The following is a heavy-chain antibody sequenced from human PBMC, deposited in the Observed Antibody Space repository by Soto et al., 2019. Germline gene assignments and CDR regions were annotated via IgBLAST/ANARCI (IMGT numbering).Heavy chain of an antibody. J-gene: IGHJ4*02. Sequence: SETLSLTCTVFNFSISSGYYWGWVRQPPGKGLEWIATIYHTGHTYYNPSLKGRVTISVDTSENQFSLKLRSVTAADTAVYYCAREMAVVVVTAITRYFDYWGQGTLVTVSS. CDR2: IYHTGHT. D-gene: IGHD2-21*02. CDR3: AREMAVVVVTAITRYFDY. CDR1: NFSISSGYY. V-gene: IGHV4-38-2*02.